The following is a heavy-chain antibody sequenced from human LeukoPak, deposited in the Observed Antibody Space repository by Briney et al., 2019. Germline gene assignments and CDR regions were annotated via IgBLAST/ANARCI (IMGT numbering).Heavy chain of an antibody. V-gene: IGHV4-39*07. CDR3: ARGRGDLDFYYFDY. J-gene: IGHJ4*02. D-gene: IGHD3-3*01. CDR1: GGSISSRSHY. Sequence: SETLSLTCTVSGGSISSRSHYWGWIRQPPGKGLEWIGSISYTGSTYYNPSLKSRVTISVDTSKNQFSLKLSSVTAEDTAVYYCARGRGDLDFYYFDYWGQGTLVTVSS. CDR2: ISYTGST.